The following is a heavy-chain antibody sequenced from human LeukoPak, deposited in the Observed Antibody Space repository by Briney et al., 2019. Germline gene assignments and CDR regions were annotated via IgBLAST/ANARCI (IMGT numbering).Heavy chain of an antibody. Sequence: PSETLSLTCTVSGYSISSGYYWGWIRQPPGKGLEWIGSIYHSGSTYYNPSLKSRVTISVDTSKNQFSLKLSSVTAADTAVYHCAGSYPDYWGQGTLVTVSS. D-gene: IGHD1-26*01. CDR3: AGSYPDY. CDR1: GYSISSGYY. V-gene: IGHV4-38-2*02. CDR2: IYHSGST. J-gene: IGHJ4*02.